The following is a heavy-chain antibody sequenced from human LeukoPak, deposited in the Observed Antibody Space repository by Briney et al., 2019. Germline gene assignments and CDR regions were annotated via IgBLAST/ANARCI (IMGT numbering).Heavy chain of an antibody. CDR2: ISAYNGNT. CDR1: GYTFTSYG. CDR3: ARDLLVVGATYWFDP. V-gene: IGHV1-18*01. Sequence: ASVKVSSKASGYTFTSYGISWVRQAPGQGLEWMGWISAYNGNTNYAQKLQGRVTMTADTSTSTAYMELRSLRSDDTAVYYCARDLLVVGATYWFDPWGQGTLVTVSS. J-gene: IGHJ5*02. D-gene: IGHD1-26*01.